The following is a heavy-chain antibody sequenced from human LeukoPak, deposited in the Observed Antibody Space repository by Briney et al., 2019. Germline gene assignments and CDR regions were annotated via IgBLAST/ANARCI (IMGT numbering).Heavy chain of an antibody. J-gene: IGHJ4*02. D-gene: IGHD3-22*01. V-gene: IGHV3-53*01. CDR3: ARDSDYYDSRGSLGAY. CDR1: GFTVSSNY. CDR2: IYSGGST. Sequence: AGGSLRLSCAASGFTVSSNYMSWLRQAPGKGLEWVSVIYSGGSTYYADSVKGRFTIPRDNSKNTLYLQMNSLRAEDTAVYYCARDSDYYDSRGSLGAYWGQGTLVTVSS.